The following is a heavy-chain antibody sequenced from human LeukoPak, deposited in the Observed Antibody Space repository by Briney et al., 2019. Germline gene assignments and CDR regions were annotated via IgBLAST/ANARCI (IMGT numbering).Heavy chain of an antibody. V-gene: IGHV3-23*01. CDR1: GFTFSSYA. D-gene: IGHD3-10*01. CDR2: ISGSGGST. Sequence: PGGSLRLSCAASGFTFSSYAMSWVRQAPGKGLEWVSAISGSGGSTYYADSVKGRFTISRDNSKNTLCLQMNSLRAEDTAVYYCAKWSITMVRGVKSHWFDPWGQGTLVTVSS. J-gene: IGHJ5*02. CDR3: AKWSITMVRGVKSHWFDP.